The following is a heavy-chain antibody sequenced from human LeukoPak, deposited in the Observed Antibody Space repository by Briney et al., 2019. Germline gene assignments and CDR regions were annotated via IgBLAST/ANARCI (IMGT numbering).Heavy chain of an antibody. V-gene: IGHV3-66*01. D-gene: IGHD5-12*01. Sequence: GGSLRLSCAASGFTVSSNYMSWVRQAPGKGLEWVSVIYSGGSTYYADSVKGRFTISRDDSKNTAYLQMNSLKTEDTAVYYCTRSIVATIGAFDYWGQGTLVTVSS. J-gene: IGHJ4*02. CDR2: IYSGGST. CDR3: TRSIVATIGAFDY. CDR1: GFTVSSNY.